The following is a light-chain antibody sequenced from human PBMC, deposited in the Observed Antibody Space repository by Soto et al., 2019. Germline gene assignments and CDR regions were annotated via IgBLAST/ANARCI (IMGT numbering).Light chain of an antibody. J-gene: IGKJ3*01. CDR3: QQYGSSPPIT. V-gene: IGKV3-20*01. CDR2: GAS. Sequence: EIVLTQSPGTLSLSPGERATLSCRASQSVSSSYLAWYQQKPGQAPRLLIYGASSRATGIPDRFSGSGSGTDFTLTISRLEPEDFAVYYCQQYGSSPPITFGPGTTGDIK. CDR1: QSVSSSY.